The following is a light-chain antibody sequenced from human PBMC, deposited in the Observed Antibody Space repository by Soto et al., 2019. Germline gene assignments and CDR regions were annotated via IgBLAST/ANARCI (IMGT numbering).Light chain of an antibody. CDR3: KSYAGSNTYV. J-gene: IGLJ1*01. CDR2: EVV. Sequence: QSALTHPPSTYGSPVQTVTISCTGTKNNIGVYDFVSWYQHHPGKAPRMMIYEVVQRPSGVPDRVSGSKSGKTASLIVSGVQAADEADYFCKSYAGSNTYVLGSGTKVTVL. V-gene: IGLV2-8*01. CDR1: KNNIGVYDF.